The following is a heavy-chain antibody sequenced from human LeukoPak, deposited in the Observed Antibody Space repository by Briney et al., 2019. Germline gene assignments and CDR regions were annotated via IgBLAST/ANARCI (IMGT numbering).Heavy chain of an antibody. CDR1: GGSFSGYY. V-gene: IGHV4-34*01. CDR2: INHSGST. CDR3: ARGLPMHFDFWSALSGRYFDY. Sequence: SETLSLTCAVYGGSFSGYYWSWLRQPPGKGLEWLGEINHSGSTNYNPSLKSRVNISVDTSKNQFSLKLSSVTAADTAVYYCARGLPMHFDFWSALSGRYFDYWGEGPLVSVSS. J-gene: IGHJ4*02. D-gene: IGHD3-3*01.